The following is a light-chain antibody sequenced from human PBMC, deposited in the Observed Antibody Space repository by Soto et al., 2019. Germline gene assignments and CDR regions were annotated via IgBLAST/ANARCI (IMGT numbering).Light chain of an antibody. CDR2: AAS. CDR1: QGISTY. Sequence: DIQMTQSPSSLSASVGDRVTIPCRASQGISTYLNWYQQKPGKAPKLLIYAASSLQSGVPSRFSGSGSETDFTLTISSLQPEDFATYYCQQSYSTPRTFGQGTKVDI. V-gene: IGKV1-39*01. CDR3: QQSYSTPRT. J-gene: IGKJ1*01.